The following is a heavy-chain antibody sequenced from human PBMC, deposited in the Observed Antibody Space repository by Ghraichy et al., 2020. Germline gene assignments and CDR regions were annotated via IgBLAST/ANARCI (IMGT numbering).Heavy chain of an antibody. CDR2: IYYSGST. CDR1: GGSISSYY. CDR3: ARVGYDFWSGYYRNYYYYYMDV. Sequence: SETLSLTCTVSGGSISSYYWSWIRQPPGKGLEWIGYIYYSGSTNYNPSLKSRVTISVDTSKNQFSLKLSSVTAADTAVYYCARVGYDFWSGYYRNYYYYYMDVWGKGTTVTVSS. J-gene: IGHJ6*03. V-gene: IGHV4-59*01. D-gene: IGHD3-3*01.